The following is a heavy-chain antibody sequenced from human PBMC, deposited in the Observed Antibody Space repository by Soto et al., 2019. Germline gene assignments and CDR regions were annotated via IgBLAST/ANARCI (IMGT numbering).Heavy chain of an antibody. CDR3: ARATTTSDSAFDI. CDR1: GYTLTNYV. CDR2: ISTFNANT. Sequence: GASVKVSCKASGYTLTNYVINWVRQAPGQGLEWMGWISTFNANTNYAQDLQGRATMTTDTSTRTAYMELRSLRSDDTALYFCARATTTSDSAFDIWGQGTMVTVSS. V-gene: IGHV1-18*01. D-gene: IGHD1-26*01. J-gene: IGHJ3*02.